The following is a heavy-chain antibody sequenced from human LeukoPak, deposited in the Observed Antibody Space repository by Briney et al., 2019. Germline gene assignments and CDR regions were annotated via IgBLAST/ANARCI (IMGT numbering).Heavy chain of an antibody. Sequence: PGASLRLSCAAPGFTFSSYAMSWVRQAPGKGLEWVSAISGSDGSTYYADSVKGRFTISRDNPKNTLYLQMNSLRAEDTTVYYCAKDLGFSTVTTFRIWGQGTMVTVSS. V-gene: IGHV3-23*01. CDR3: AKDLGFSTVTTFRI. CDR1: GFTFSSYA. CDR2: ISGSDGST. D-gene: IGHD4-17*01. J-gene: IGHJ3*02.